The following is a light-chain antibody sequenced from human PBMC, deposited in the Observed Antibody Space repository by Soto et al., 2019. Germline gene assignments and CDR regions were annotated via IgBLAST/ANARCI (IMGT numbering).Light chain of an antibody. Sequence: QSVLTRPPSASGTPGQRVTISCSGSSSNIGRSTVNWYQQLPGTAPKLVIYNNTQRPSGVPDRFSGSKSGTSATLAISGLQSEDEVDYYCAAWDGSLSGVIFGGGTKLTVL. V-gene: IGLV1-44*01. CDR1: SSNIGRST. CDR2: NNT. J-gene: IGLJ2*01. CDR3: AAWDGSLSGVI.